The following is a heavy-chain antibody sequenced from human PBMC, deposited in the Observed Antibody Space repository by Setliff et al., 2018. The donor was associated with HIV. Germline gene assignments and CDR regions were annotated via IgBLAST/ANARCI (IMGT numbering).Heavy chain of an antibody. CDR2: IDPSDSYV. Sequence: GESLKISCKASGYKFTGYWINWVRQMPGEGLEWMGRIDPSDSYVDYSPSFQGHVTISIDKSVSSAHLQWSSLKASDTAMYYCARHKNGAYSLDSWGQGTLVTVSS. D-gene: IGHD4-17*01. CDR1: GYKFTGYW. J-gene: IGHJ4*02. V-gene: IGHV5-10-1*01. CDR3: ARHKNGAYSLDS.